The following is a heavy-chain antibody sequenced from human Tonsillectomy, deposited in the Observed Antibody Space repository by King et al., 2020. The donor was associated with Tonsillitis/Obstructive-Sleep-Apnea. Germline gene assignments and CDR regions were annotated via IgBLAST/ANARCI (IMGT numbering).Heavy chain of an antibody. CDR3: ATLGGRGDCSGGSCTPLNWFDP. CDR2: FDPEDGET. D-gene: IGHD2-15*01. V-gene: IGHV1-24*01. CDR1: GYTLTDSS. Sequence: QLVQSGAEVKKPGASVKVSCKVSGYTLTDSSMHWVRRAPGKGLEWFGGFDPEDGETIYAQKFQGRVTMTEDTSTDTAYMELSSLRSEDTAVYYCATLGGRGDCSGGSCTPLNWFDPWGQGTLVTVSS. J-gene: IGHJ5*02.